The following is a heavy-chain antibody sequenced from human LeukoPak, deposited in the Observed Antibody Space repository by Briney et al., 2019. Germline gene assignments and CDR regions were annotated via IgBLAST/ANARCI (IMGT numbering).Heavy chain of an antibody. Sequence: GRSLRLSCAASGFTFSSYAMHWVRQAPGKGLEWVAVISYDGSNKYYADSVKGRFTISRDNSKNTLYLQMNSLRAEDTAVYYCASGGATVTTLSFDYWGQGTLVTVSS. CDR3: ASGGATVTTLSFDY. CDR2: ISYDGSNK. CDR1: GFTFSSYA. J-gene: IGHJ4*02. V-gene: IGHV3-30-3*01. D-gene: IGHD4-17*01.